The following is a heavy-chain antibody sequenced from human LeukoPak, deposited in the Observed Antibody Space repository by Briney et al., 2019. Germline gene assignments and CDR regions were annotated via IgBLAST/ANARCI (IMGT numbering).Heavy chain of an antibody. D-gene: IGHD3-3*01. CDR1: GYTFTDYY. J-gene: IGHJ4*02. V-gene: IGHV1-2*02. CDR2: IDPNSGDT. Sequence: ASGKVSCKASGYTFTDYYMHWVRQAPGQGLEWMGWIDPNSGDTNYGQKFQGRVTMTRDTSISTVYMELSRLRSDDTAVYYCARVRTSGPFDYWGQGTLVTVSS. CDR3: ARVRTSGPFDY.